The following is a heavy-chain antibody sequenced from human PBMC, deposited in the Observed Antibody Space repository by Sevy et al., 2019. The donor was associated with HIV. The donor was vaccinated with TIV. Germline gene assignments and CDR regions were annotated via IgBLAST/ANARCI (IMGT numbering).Heavy chain of an antibody. Sequence: GGSLRLSCAASGFIFSNYGMHWVRQVPGKGLEWVTLIRYDGSDKYYAASVKGRFTISRDDSKNTLYLQMDSLRAEDTAIYYCAKDLAGPGRRYFDYWGHGTLVTVSS. J-gene: IGHJ4*01. CDR2: IRYDGSDK. CDR1: GFIFSNYG. V-gene: IGHV3-30*02. D-gene: IGHD6-13*01. CDR3: AKDLAGPGRRYFDY.